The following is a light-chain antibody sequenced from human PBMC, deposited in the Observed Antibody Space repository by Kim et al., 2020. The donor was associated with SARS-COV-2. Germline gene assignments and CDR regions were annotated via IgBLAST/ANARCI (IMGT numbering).Light chain of an antibody. CDR2: DNN. V-gene: IGLV1-51*01. CDR3: GTWDSSLSAGVV. Sequence: KCTISCSGSSSNIGNNYVSWYQQLPGTAPKLLIYDNNKRPSGIPDRFSGSKSGTSATLGITGLQTGDEADYYCGTWDSSLSAGVVFGGGTQLTVL. CDR1: SSNIGNNY. J-gene: IGLJ2*01.